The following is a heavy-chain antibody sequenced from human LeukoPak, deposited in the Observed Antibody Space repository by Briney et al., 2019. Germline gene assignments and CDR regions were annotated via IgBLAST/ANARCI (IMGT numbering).Heavy chain of an antibody. CDR3: ARDPDYYVTSGYYRY. V-gene: IGHV3-48*04. D-gene: IGHD3-22*01. Sequence: PGGSLRLSCAASGFTFSTYSMNWVRQAPGKGLEWVSYISSTSYTIYYADSVKGRFTISRDNSKNTLYLQLNSLRAEDTAVYFCARDPDYYVTSGYYRYWGQGTLVTVSS. J-gene: IGHJ4*02. CDR1: GFTFSTYS. CDR2: ISSTSYTI.